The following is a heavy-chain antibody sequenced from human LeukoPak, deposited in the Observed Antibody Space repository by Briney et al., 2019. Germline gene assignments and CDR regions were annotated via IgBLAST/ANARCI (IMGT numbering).Heavy chain of an antibody. CDR3: ARGSSSYDC. CDR2: ISSDSIYI. J-gene: IGHJ4*02. CDR1: GFTFSSYS. Sequence: GGSLRLSCATSGFTFSSYSMNWVRQAPGKGLEWVSSISSDSIYIYYADSVKGRFTSSRDNAENSLYLQMNSLRAEDTAVYYCARGSSSYDCWGQGTLLTVSS. D-gene: IGHD6-13*01. V-gene: IGHV3-21*01.